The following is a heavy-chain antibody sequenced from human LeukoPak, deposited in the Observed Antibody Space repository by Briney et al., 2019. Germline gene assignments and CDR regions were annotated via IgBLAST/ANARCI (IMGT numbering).Heavy chain of an antibody. CDR1: GYTFTGYY. V-gene: IGHV1-2*02. D-gene: IGHD1-7*01. Sequence: ASVRVSCKASGYTFTGYYMHWVRQAPGQGLEWMGCVNPNSGDTNYAQKFQGRVTMTRDTSISTAHLELNRLRSDDTAVYYCARDQDNRNYVAEYWGQGTLVTVSS. CDR2: VNPNSGDT. CDR3: ARDQDNRNYVAEY. J-gene: IGHJ4*02.